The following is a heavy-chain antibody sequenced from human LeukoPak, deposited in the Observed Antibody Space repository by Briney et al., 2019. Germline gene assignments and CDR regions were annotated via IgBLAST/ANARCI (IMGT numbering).Heavy chain of an antibody. CDR2: ISGSGGST. D-gene: IGHD1-26*01. CDR3: ARVSGNYQFDY. CDR1: GFTFSSYA. V-gene: IGHV3-23*01. J-gene: IGHJ4*02. Sequence: GGSLRLSCAASGFTFSSYAMSWVRQAPGKGLEWVSAISGSGGSTYYADSVKGRFTISRDNSKNTLYLQMNSLRPEDTAVYYCARVSGNYQFDYWGQGTLVTVSS.